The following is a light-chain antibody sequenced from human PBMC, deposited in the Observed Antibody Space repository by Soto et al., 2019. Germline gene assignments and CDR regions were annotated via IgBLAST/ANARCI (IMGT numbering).Light chain of an antibody. CDR1: QTISSW. CDR3: PQYNSYTVT. J-gene: IGKJ4*01. CDR2: KAS. V-gene: IGKV1-5*03. Sequence: DIKITQSPSTLSASVGDRVTITCRASQTISSWLAWYQQKPGKAPKFLIYKASSLESGVPSRSSGSGSGTEFTLTISSLQPDDFATDYCPQYNSYTVTFGGGTKVDIK.